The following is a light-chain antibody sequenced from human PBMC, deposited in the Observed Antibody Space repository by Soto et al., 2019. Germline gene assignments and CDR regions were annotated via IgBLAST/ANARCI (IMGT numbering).Light chain of an antibody. CDR3: QQHDGYPLT. CDR1: QSMSRA. V-gene: IGKV1-5*03. J-gene: IGKJ4*01. CDR2: EVS. Sequence: DLQMTQSPSTLSASVGDRVTITCRASQSMSRALAWHQQKPGKAPKLLIFEVSSLESGGPSRFSGSGSGTEFTLTISGLQPDYFATYDCQQHDGYPLTFGGGTKVEIK.